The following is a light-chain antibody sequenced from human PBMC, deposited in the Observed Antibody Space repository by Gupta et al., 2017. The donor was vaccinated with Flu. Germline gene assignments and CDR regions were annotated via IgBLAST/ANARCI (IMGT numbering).Light chain of an antibody. CDR3: QQYDSLPYT. V-gene: IGKV1-33*01. CDR2: DTS. CDR1: QDIKRN. Sequence: GDRVTITCQAGQDIKRNLNWFHQRPGKAPNLLIYDTSKVQTGVSSRFSGSGSGTDFSLTIDSLQPEDVATYFCQQYDSLPYTFGQGAKLGIK. J-gene: IGKJ2*01.